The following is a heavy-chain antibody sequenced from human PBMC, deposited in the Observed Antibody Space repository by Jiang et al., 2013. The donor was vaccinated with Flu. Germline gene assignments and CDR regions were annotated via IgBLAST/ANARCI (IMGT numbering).Heavy chain of an antibody. J-gene: IGHJ4*02. D-gene: IGHD6-6*01. CDR3: ARTSTSSLVG. Sequence: EWIGSVYYSWEHLLQPSLKSRVTISLDTSKNQFSLKLSSVTAADTAVYYCARTSTSSLVGWGQGTLVTVSS. CDR2: VYYSWEH. V-gene: IGHV4-39*01.